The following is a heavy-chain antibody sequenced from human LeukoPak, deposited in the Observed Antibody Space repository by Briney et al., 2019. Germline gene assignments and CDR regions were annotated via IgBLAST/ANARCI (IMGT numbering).Heavy chain of an antibody. J-gene: IGHJ4*02. CDR1: GFTFSSYG. V-gene: IGHV3-20*04. D-gene: IGHD3-22*01. Sequence: RSGGSLRLSCAASGFTFSSYGMHWVRQAPGKGLEWVSGINWNGGSTGYADSVKGRFTISRDNAKNSLYLQMNSLRAEDTALYYCARVARYYDSSGLVAAYFDYWGQGTLVTVSS. CDR2: INWNGGST. CDR3: ARVARYYDSSGLVAAYFDY.